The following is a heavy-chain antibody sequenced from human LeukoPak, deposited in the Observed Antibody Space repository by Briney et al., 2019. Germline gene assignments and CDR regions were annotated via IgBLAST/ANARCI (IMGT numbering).Heavy chain of an antibody. V-gene: IGHV4-34*01. CDR2: INHSGST. D-gene: IGHD6-19*01. CDR3: ARAGGIAVAGSS. CDR1: GGSFSGYY. Sequence: SETLSLTCAVSGGSFSGYYWSWIRQPPGKGLEWIGEINHSGSTNYNPSLKSRVTISVDTSKNQFSLKLSSVTAADTAVYYCARAGGIAVAGSSWGQGTLVTVSS. J-gene: IGHJ4*02.